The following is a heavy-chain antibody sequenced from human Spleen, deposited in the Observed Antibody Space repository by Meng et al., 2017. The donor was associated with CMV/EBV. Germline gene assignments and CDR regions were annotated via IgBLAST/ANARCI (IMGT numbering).Heavy chain of an antibody. CDR1: GFTFSSSW. Sequence: GESLKISCAASGFTFSSSWMSWVRQAPGKGLEWVANIKQDGSEKYYVDSVKGRFTISRDNAKNSLYLQMNSLRVEDTAVYYCAKDIRSPEYYDSSGLDYWGQGTPVTVSS. CDR3: AKDIRSPEYYDSSGLDY. J-gene: IGHJ4*02. D-gene: IGHD3-22*01. CDR2: IKQDGSEK. V-gene: IGHV3-7*01.